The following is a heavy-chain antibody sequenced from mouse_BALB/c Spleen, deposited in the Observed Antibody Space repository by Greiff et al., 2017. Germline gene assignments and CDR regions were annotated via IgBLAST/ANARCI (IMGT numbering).Heavy chain of an antibody. V-gene: IGHV2-9*02. CDR1: GFSLTSYG. CDR3: ARARGYAMDY. CDR2: IWAGGST. D-gene: IGHD3-1*01. J-gene: IGHJ4*01. Sequence: VKLQESGPGLVAPSQSLSITCTVSGFSLTSYGVHWVRQPPGKGLEWLGVIWAGGSTNYNSALMSRLSISKDNSKSQVFLKMNSLQTDDTAMYYCARARGYAMDYWGQGTSVTVSS.